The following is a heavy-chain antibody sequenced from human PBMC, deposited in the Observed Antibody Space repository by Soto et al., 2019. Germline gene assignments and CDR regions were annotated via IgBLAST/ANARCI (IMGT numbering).Heavy chain of an antibody. CDR2: ISYDASNK. V-gene: IGHV3-30-3*01. Sequence: QVQLVESGGGVVQPGRSLRLSCAASGFTFSSYAMHWVRQAPGKGLEWVAIISYDASNKYYADSVKGRFTISRDNSKNTLYLQMNSLGAEDTALYYCARGKSSSSAAFDYWGQGTLVTVSS. CDR1: GFTFSSYA. J-gene: IGHJ4*02. CDR3: ARGKSSSSAAFDY. D-gene: IGHD6-13*01.